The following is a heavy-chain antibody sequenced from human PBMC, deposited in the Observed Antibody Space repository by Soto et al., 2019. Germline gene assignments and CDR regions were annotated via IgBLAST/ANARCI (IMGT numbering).Heavy chain of an antibody. J-gene: IGHJ4*02. CDR2: ISYDGSDK. V-gene: IGHV3-30*18. CDR3: AKVEITMVRGVYEGPGR. D-gene: IGHD3-10*01. CDR1: GFTFSSYG. Sequence: GGSLRLSCAASGFTFSSYGMHWVRQAPGKGLEWVAVISYDGSDKYYADSVKGRFTISRDNSKNTLYLQMNSLRAEDTAVYYCAKVEITMVRGVYEGPGRWGRGTLVTVSS.